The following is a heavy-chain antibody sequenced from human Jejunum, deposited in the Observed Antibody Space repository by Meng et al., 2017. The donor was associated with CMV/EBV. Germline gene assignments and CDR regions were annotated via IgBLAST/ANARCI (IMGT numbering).Heavy chain of an antibody. V-gene: IGHV3-7*01. Sequence: SGFTVSSSWMNWVRQVPGKGLEWVANIKQDGGERYYVESVKGRFTISRNNAKNSLFLQMDGLRAEDTAVYYCARQKCGGDCDMDVWGQGTTVTVSS. CDR2: IKQDGGER. CDR1: GFTVSSSW. D-gene: IGHD2-21*01. CDR3: ARQKCGGDCDMDV. J-gene: IGHJ6*02.